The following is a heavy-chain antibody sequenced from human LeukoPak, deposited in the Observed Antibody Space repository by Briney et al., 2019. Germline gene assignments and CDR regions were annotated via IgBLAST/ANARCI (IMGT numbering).Heavy chain of an antibody. Sequence: GRSLRLSCTASGFTFGDYAMSWVRQAPGKGLQWVGFIRSKAYGGTTEYAASVKGRFTISRDDSKSIAHLQMNSLKTEDTGVYYCTRADYDYYGMDVWSQGTTVTVSS. CDR1: GFTFGDYA. CDR3: TRADYDYYGMDV. CDR2: IRSKAYGGTT. V-gene: IGHV3-49*04. J-gene: IGHJ6*02.